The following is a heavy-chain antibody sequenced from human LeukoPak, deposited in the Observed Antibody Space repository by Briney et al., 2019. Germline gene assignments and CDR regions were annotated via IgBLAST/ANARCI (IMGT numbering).Heavy chain of an antibody. Sequence: PSETLSLTRAVYGGSFSGYYWSWIRQPPGKGLEWIGEINHSGSTNYNPSLKSRVTISVDTSKNQFSLKLSSVTAADTAVYYCARSIGFNSTAMVYFDYWGQGTLVTVSS. J-gene: IGHJ4*02. CDR2: INHSGST. CDR1: GGSFSGYY. V-gene: IGHV4-34*01. D-gene: IGHD5-18*01. CDR3: ARSIGFNSTAMVYFDY.